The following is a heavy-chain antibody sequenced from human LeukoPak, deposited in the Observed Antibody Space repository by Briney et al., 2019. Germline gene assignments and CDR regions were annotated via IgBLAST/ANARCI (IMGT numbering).Heavy chain of an antibody. CDR3: ARETPEGYSYGTGWCFDL. J-gene: IGHJ2*01. CDR1: GGSISSYY. D-gene: IGHD5-18*01. V-gene: IGHV4-4*07. CDR2: IYTSGST. Sequence: NASETLSLTCTVSGGSISSYYWSWIRQPAGKGLEWIGRIYTSGSTNYNPSLKSRVTISVDKSKNQFSLKLSSVTAADTAVYYCARETPEGYSYGTGWCFDLWGRGALVTVSS.